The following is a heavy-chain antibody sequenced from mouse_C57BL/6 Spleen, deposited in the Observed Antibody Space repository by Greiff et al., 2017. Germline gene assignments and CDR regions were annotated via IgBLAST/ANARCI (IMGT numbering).Heavy chain of an antibody. CDR1: GYTFTSYW. Sequence: QVQLQQPGAELVRPGTSVKLSCKASGYTFTSYWMHWVKQRPRQGLEWIGVIDPSDSYTNYNQKFKGKATLTVDTSSSTAYMQLSSLTSEDSAVXYCGYSNYGAWFAYWGQGTLVTVSA. CDR2: IDPSDSYT. V-gene: IGHV1-59*01. CDR3: GYSNYGAWFAY. D-gene: IGHD2-5*01. J-gene: IGHJ3*01.